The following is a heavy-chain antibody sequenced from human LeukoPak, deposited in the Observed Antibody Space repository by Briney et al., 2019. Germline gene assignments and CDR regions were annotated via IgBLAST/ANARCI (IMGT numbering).Heavy chain of an antibody. D-gene: IGHD3-10*01. J-gene: IGHJ5*02. CDR1: GGTFSSYA. Sequence: GASVKVSCKASGGTFSSYAISWVRQAPGQGLEWMGGIIPIFGTANYAQKFQGRVTITTDESTSTAYMELSSLRSEDTAVYYCARGNGRGRNWFDPWGQGTLVTVSS. CDR2: IIPIFGTA. CDR3: ARGNGRGRNWFDP. V-gene: IGHV1-69*05.